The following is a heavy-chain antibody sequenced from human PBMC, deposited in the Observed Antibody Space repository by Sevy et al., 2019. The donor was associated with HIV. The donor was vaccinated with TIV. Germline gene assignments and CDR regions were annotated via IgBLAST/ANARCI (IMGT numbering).Heavy chain of an antibody. D-gene: IGHD1-1*01. J-gene: IGHJ4*02. CDR1: GDSISSYF. V-gene: IGHV4-59*01. Sequence: SETLSLTCSVSGDSISSYFWTWVRQSPGKGLEWIGTVYFTGNTDYSPSLKSRVTLSLDTSKSQFSLTLKSVTAADTAICFCARDSTTRPRVLDYWGQGTLVTVSS. CDR2: VYFTGNT. CDR3: ARDSTTRPRVLDY.